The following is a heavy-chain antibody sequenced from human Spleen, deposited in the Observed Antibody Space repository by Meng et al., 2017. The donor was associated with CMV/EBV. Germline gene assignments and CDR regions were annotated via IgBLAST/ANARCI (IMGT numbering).Heavy chain of an antibody. Sequence: GESLKISCAASGFTFSSYSMNWVRQAPGKGLEWVSSISSSSSYIYYADSVKGRFTISRDNAKNSLYLQMNSLRAEDTAVYFCARGDYWAAAGTRSDYWGQGALVTVSS. CDR1: GFTFSSYS. V-gene: IGHV3-21*01. D-gene: IGHD6-13*01. J-gene: IGHJ4*02. CDR3: ARGDYWAAAGTRSDY. CDR2: ISSSSSYI.